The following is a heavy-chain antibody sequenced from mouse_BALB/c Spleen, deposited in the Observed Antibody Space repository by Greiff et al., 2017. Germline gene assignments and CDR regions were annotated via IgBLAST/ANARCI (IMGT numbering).Heavy chain of an antibody. CDR1: GYSFTGYT. D-gene: IGHD2-4*01. V-gene: IGHV1-18*01. Sequence: EVKLMESGPELVKPGASMKISCKASGYSFTGYTMNWVKQSHGKNLEWIGLINPYNGGTSYNQKFKGKATLTVDKSSSTAYMELLSLTSEDSAVYYCARFYYDYDNAMDYWGQGTSVTVSS. J-gene: IGHJ4*01. CDR3: ARFYYDYDNAMDY. CDR2: INPYNGGT.